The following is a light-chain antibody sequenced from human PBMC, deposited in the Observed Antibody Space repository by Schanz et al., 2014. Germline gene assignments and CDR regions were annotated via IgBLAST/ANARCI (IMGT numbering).Light chain of an antibody. CDR2: AAS. Sequence: DIQMTQSPSSLSASVGDRVTITCRASQIIATYLNWYQQRPGKAPNLLVYAASSLQTGVPSRFSGSGSGTDFTLTISNLQPEDFATYYCQQSYSSPQTFGQGTKVEIK. J-gene: IGKJ1*01. CDR1: QIIATY. V-gene: IGKV1-39*01. CDR3: QQSYSSPQT.